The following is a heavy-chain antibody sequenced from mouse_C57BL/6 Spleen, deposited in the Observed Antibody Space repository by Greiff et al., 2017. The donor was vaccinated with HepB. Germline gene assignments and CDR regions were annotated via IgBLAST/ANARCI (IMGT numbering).Heavy chain of an antibody. J-gene: IGHJ1*03. V-gene: IGHV3-6*01. CDR1: GYSITSGYY. CDR3: ARITTVVATDFDV. CDR2: ISYDGSN. Sequence: EVKLMESGPGLVKPSQSLSLTCSVTGYSITSGYYWNWIRQFPGNKLEWMGYISYDGSNNYNPSLKNRISITRDTSKNQFFLKLNSVTTEDTATYYCARITTVVATDFDVWGTGTTVTVSS. D-gene: IGHD1-1*01.